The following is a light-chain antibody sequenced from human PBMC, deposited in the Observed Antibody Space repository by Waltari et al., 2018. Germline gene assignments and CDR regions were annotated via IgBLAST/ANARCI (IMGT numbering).Light chain of an antibody. CDR3: QQRRNWPPT. CDR2: DAS. V-gene: IGKV1-33*01. Sequence: DIQMTQSPSSLSASVGDRVTITCQASQDISNYLNWYQQKQGKAPKLLIYDASNLETGVPSRFSGSGSGTDFTFTISSLQPDDFAHYYCQQRRNWPPTFGQGTKVEIK. CDR1: QDISNY. J-gene: IGKJ1*01.